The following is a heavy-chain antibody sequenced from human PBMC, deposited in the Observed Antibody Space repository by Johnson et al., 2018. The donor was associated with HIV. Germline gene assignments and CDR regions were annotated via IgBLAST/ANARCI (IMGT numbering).Heavy chain of an antibody. CDR1: GFTFSSYA. CDR3: AKDGIVVVVAATDAFEI. J-gene: IGHJ3*02. V-gene: IGHV3-30-3*01. D-gene: IGHD2-15*01. Sequence: QVQLVESGGGVVQPGRSLRLSCAASGFTFSSYAMHWVRQAPGKGLEWVAVISYDGSNKYYADSVKGRFTISRDNSKNTLYLQMNSLRAEDTAVYYGAKDGIVVVVAATDAFEIWGQGTMVTVSS. CDR2: ISYDGSNK.